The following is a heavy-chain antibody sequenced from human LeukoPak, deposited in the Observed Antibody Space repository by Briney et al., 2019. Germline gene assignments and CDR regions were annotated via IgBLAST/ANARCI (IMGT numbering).Heavy chain of an antibody. J-gene: IGHJ3*02. CDR3: ARVREDAFDI. D-gene: IGHD5-24*01. CDR1: GSTLSDYY. V-gene: IGHV3-11*01. Sequence: GRSLRLSCAASGSTLSDYYMSWIRQAQGKGLEWVSYISSSGSTIYYADSVKGRFTIYRDNAKNSLYLQMNSLRAEDTAVYYCARVREDAFDIWGQGTMVTVSS. CDR2: ISSSGSTI.